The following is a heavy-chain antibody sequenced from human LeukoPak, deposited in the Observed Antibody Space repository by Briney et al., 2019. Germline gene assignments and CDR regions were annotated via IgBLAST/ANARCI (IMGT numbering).Heavy chain of an antibody. J-gene: IGHJ6*02. CDR2: ISGSGGST. V-gene: IGHV3-23*01. Sequence: GGSLRLSCAASGFTFSSYAMSWVRQVPGKGLEWVSAISGSGGSTYYADSVKGRFTISRDNSKNTLYLQMNSLRAEDTAVYYCASHQGGGSSYYDFWSGYYPTYYYYYGMDVWGQGTTVTVSS. D-gene: IGHD3-3*01. CDR1: GFTFSSYA. CDR3: ASHQGGGSSYYDFWSGYYPTYYYYYGMDV.